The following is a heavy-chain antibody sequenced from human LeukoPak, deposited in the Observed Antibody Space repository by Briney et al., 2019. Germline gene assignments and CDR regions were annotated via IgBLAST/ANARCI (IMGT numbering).Heavy chain of an antibody. V-gene: IGHV4-39*07. J-gene: IGHJ4*02. Sequence: SETLSLTCSVSGGSISSSSYYWGWIRQPPGKGLEWIGSIYYSGSTYYNPSLKSRVTISVDTSKNQFSLKLSSVTAADTAVYYCVREGYSSTSSMDYWGQGTLVTVSS. D-gene: IGHD6-13*01. CDR1: GGSISSSSYY. CDR2: IYYSGST. CDR3: VREGYSSTSSMDY.